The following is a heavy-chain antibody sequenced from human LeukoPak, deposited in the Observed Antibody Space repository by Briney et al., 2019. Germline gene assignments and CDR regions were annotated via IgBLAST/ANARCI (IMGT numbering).Heavy chain of an antibody. CDR2: ISGSGGST. CDR1: GFTFSSYA. CDR3: AKDSRRRPVAGIFDY. Sequence: GGSLRLSCAASGFTFSSYAMSWVRRAPGKGLEWVSAISGSGGSTYYADSVKGRFTISRDNSKNTLYLQMNSLRAEDTAVYYCAKDSRRRPVAGIFDYWGQGTLVTVSS. V-gene: IGHV3-23*01. J-gene: IGHJ4*02. D-gene: IGHD6-19*01.